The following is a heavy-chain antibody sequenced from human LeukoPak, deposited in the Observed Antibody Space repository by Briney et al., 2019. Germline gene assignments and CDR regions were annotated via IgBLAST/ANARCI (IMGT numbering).Heavy chain of an antibody. CDR1: GFTFSDYY. CDR3: ARCGTPNNYYGYGVDA. CDR2: ISVSGSYT. V-gene: IGHV3-11*03. D-gene: IGHD1-26*01. J-gene: IGHJ6*02. Sequence: GGSLRLSCAASGFTFSDYYMSWIRQAPGKGLEWISYISVSGSYTNYADSVKGRFTISRDNAKNSLYLQMISLRAEDTAVYYCARCGTPNNYYGYGVDAWGQGTTVTVSS.